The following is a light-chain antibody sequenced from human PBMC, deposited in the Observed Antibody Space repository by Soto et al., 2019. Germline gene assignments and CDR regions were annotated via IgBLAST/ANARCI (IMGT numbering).Light chain of an antibody. CDR3: QQRGNWPLT. CDR1: QSVNNY. V-gene: IGKV3-11*01. CDR2: DTS. Sequence: EIVLTQSPATLSLSPGERATLSCGASQSVNNYLAWYQQKPGQAPRLLIYDTSIRATAIPARFSGSGSGTDFTLTISSLEPEDFAGYYCQQRGNWPLTFGGGTKVDIK. J-gene: IGKJ4*01.